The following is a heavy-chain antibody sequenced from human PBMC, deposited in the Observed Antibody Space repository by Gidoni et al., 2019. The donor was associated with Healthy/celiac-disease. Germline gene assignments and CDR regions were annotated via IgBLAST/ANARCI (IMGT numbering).Heavy chain of an antibody. Sequence: QVQLVQSGAEVKKPGSSVTVSCKASGGTFSSYTISWVRQAPGQGLEWMGRIIPILGIANYAQKFQGRVTITADKSTSTAYMELSSLRSEDTAVYYCARDSPFPSTDDAFDIWGQGTMVTVSS. J-gene: IGHJ3*02. D-gene: IGHD2-21*02. CDR3: ARDSPFPSTDDAFDI. CDR1: GGTFSSYT. V-gene: IGHV1-69*08. CDR2: IIPILGIA.